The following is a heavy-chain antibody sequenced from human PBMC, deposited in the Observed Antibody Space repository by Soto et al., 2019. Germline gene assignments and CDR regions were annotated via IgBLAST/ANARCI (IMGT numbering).Heavy chain of an antibody. V-gene: IGHV3-21*01. Sequence: GGSLRLSCAASGFTFTGYSMNWVRQAPGKGLEWVSSISSTTNYIYYADSMKGRFTVSRDNAKNSVYLEMNSLSAEDTALYYCARESEDLTSSFDYWGQGTLVTVSS. CDR3: ARESEDLTSSFDY. J-gene: IGHJ4*02. CDR2: ISSTTNYI. CDR1: GFTFTGYS.